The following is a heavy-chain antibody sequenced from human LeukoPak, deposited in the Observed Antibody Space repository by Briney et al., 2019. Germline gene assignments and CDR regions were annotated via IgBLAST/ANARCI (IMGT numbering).Heavy chain of an antibody. D-gene: IGHD2-2*01. CDR1: GYRFTSYW. CDR2: IYPGDSDT. J-gene: IGHJ4*02. CDR3: ASPPIRECSRISCPLSY. V-gene: IGHV5-51*01. Sequence: GEALQISCKGAGYRFTSYWIAWVRQMPGKGLEWMGIIYPGDSDTRYSPSFQGQVTISVDRSVSAAQLQWSSLKASDTAMYYWASPPIRECSRISCPLSYWGQGTRVTVSS.